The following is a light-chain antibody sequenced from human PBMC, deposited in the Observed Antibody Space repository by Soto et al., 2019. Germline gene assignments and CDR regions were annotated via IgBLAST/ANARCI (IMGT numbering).Light chain of an antibody. CDR1: QSISSY. J-gene: IGKJ1*01. CDR2: DAS. Sequence: DLQMTQSPSSLSASVGDRVTITCRASQSISSYLNWYQQKPGKAPKPLIYDASRLQSGVPSRFSGSGGGTDFTLTISSLQPEDFATYYCQQSYSTPRTFGQGTKV. V-gene: IGKV1-39*01. CDR3: QQSYSTPRT.